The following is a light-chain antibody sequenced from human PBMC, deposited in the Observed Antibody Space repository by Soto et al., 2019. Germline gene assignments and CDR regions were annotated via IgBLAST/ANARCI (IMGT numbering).Light chain of an antibody. CDR3: AAWDDSLSAYV. V-gene: IGLV1-47*01. J-gene: IGLJ1*01. CDR1: SSNIGSNY. CDR2: RNN. Sequence: QAVVTQPPSASGTPGQRVTISCSGSSSNIGSNYVYWYQQLPGTAPKLLICRNNQRPPGVPGRFSGYTSGTSAPATTSGLRAEDEDDYYCAAWDDSLSAYVFGTGTKLTVL.